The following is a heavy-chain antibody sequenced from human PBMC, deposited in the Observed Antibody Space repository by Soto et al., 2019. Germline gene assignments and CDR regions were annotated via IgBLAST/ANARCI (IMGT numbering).Heavy chain of an antibody. CDR2: IYYSGST. D-gene: IGHD3-10*01. CDR3: LRVWGFGGGIGYYYYGMDV. Sequence: SETLSLTCTVSGGSISSYYWGWIRRPPGKGLEWIGSIYYSGSTYYNPSLKSRVTISVDTSKNQFSLKLNYVTAADTAVYYCLRVWGFGGGIGYYYYGMDVWGQGTTVTVSS. V-gene: IGHV4-39*07. J-gene: IGHJ6*02. CDR1: GGSISSYY.